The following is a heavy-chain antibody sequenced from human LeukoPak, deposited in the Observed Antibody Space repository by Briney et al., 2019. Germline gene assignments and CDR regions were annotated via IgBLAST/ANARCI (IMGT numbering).Heavy chain of an antibody. V-gene: IGHV1-69*04. D-gene: IGHD3-10*01. CDR1: GGTFSSYA. J-gene: IGHJ5*02. Sequence: GASVKVSCKASGGTFSSYAISWVRQAPGQGLEWMGRIIPIFGIANYAQKFQGRVTITADKSTSTAHMELSSLRSEDTAVYYCARGELGSANWFDPWGQGTLVTVSS. CDR3: ARGELGSANWFDP. CDR2: IIPIFGIA.